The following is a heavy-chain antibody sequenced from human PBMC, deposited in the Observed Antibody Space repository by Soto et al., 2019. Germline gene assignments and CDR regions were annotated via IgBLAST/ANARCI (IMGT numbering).Heavy chain of an antibody. V-gene: IGHV3-49*03. CDR3: TRDLFRHSVVVAATFPPAFDI. CDR2: IRSKAYGGTT. Sequence: HPGGSLRLSCTASGFTFGDYAMSWFRQAPGKGLEWVGFIRSKAYGGTTEYAASVKGRFTISRDDSKSIAYLQMNSLKTEDTAVYYCTRDLFRHSVVVAATFPPAFDIWGQGTMVTVSS. J-gene: IGHJ3*02. D-gene: IGHD2-15*01. CDR1: GFTFGDYA.